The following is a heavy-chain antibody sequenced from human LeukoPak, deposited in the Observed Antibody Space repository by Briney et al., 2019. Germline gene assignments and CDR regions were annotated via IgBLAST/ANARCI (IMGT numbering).Heavy chain of an antibody. V-gene: IGHV5-51*01. J-gene: IGHJ3*02. CDR3: ARSTRNAFDI. D-gene: IGHD2-2*01. CDR2: NYPGDSDT. Sequence: GESLKISCKGSGYNFASYWIGWARHMPEKGLEWMGINYPGDSDTNYSPSFQGQVTISADKSISTAYLQWSSLKASDTAMYYCARSTRNAFDIWGQGTMVTVSS. CDR1: GYNFASYW.